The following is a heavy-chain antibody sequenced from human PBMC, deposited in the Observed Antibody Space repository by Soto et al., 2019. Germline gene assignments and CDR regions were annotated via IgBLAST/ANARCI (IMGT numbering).Heavy chain of an antibody. CDR2: IYYSGST. Sequence: PSETLSLTCTVSGGSISSGGYYWSWIRQHPGKGLEWIGYIYYSGSTYYNPSLKSRVTISVDTSKNQFSLKLSSVTAADTAVYYCARGRTISFPGPNYGMDAWGLGTTVTVSS. D-gene: IGHD3-3*01. CDR3: ARGRTISFPGPNYGMDA. V-gene: IGHV4-31*03. CDR1: GGSISSGGYY. J-gene: IGHJ6*02.